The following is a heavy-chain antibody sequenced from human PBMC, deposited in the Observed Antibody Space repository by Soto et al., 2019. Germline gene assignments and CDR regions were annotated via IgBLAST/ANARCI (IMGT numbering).Heavy chain of an antibody. CDR2: FDPEDGET. V-gene: IGHV1-24*01. Sequence: ASVKVSCKVSGYTLTELSMHWVRQAPGKGLEWMGGFDPEDGETIYAQKFQGRVTMTEDTSTDTAYMELSSLRSEDTAVYYCATSPGGGVIVVSFDYWGQGTLVTVSS. J-gene: IGHJ4*02. D-gene: IGHD3-16*02. CDR3: ATSPGGGVIVVSFDY. CDR1: GYTLTELS.